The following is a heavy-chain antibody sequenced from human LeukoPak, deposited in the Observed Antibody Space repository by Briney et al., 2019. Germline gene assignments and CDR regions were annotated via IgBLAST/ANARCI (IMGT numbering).Heavy chain of an antibody. Sequence: SETLSLTCTVSGGSISSDYWSWIRQPPGKGLEWIGYIYYSGSTYYNPSLKSRVTISVDTSKNQFSLKLSSVTAADTAVYYCARALADAFDIWGQGTMVTVSS. CDR3: ARALADAFDI. CDR2: IYYSGST. J-gene: IGHJ3*02. CDR1: GGSISSDY. V-gene: IGHV4-30-4*01.